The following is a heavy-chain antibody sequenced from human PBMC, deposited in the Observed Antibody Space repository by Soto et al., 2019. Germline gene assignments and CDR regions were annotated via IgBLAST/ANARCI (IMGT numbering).Heavy chain of an antibody. Sequence: PGGSLRLSCAASGFTFSSYSMNWVRQAPGKGLEWVSYISSSSSTIYYADSVKGRFTISRDNAKNSLYLQMNSLRAADTAVYYFARDFSVLGHCSGGSCSSGGFDNWGQGTMVTAS. D-gene: IGHD2-15*01. CDR1: GFTFSSYS. CDR3: ARDFSVLGHCSGGSCSSGGFDN. V-gene: IGHV3-48*01. CDR2: ISSSSSTI. J-gene: IGHJ3*02.